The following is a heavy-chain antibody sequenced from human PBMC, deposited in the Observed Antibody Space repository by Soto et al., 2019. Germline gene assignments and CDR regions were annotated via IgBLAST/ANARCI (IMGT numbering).Heavy chain of an antibody. J-gene: IGHJ4*02. Sequence: QVQLVQSGAEVKKPGSSVKVSCKASGGTFSSYTISWVRQAPGQGLEWMGRIIPILGIANYAQKFQGRVTXTXVKSTSTAYMELSSLRFEDTAVYYCAGEGEGSLIVEWGQGTLVTVSS. V-gene: IGHV1-69*02. CDR3: AGEGEGSLIVE. D-gene: IGHD3-22*01. CDR2: IIPILGIA. CDR1: GGTFSSYT.